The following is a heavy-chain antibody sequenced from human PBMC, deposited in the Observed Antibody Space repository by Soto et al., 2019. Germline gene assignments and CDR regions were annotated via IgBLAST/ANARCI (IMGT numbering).Heavy chain of an antibody. CDR2: IYYSGST. D-gene: IGHD3-22*01. J-gene: IGHJ4*02. Sequence: QVQLQESGPGLVKPSQTLSLTRTVSGGSISSGGYYWSWIRQHPGKGLEWIGYIYYSGSTYYNPSLKRAATISVDMSKLHYALKLSSVTAADTAVYYCGRESGDSSGYTDYWGQGTLVTVSS. V-gene: IGHV4-31*01. CDR3: GRESGDSSGYTDY. CDR1: GGSISSGGYY.